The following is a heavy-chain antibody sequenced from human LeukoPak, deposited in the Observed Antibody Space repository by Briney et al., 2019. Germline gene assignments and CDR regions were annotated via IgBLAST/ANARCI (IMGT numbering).Heavy chain of an antibody. CDR1: GHRFTSYW. D-gene: IGHD6-13*01. J-gene: IGHJ4*02. V-gene: IGHV5-51*01. CDR2: IYPGDSDT. CDR3: ARAKAYSSRRYYFDY. Sequence: GESLKIFCKDSGHRFTSYWIGWVRQMPGRGLEWMGIIYPGDSDTRYSPSFQGQVTISADKAISTAYLQWSSLKASDTAMYYCARAKAYSSRRYYFDYWGQGTLVTVSS.